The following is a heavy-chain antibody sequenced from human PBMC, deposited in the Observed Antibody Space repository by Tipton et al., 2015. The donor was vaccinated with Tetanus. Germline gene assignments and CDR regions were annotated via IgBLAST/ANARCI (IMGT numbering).Heavy chain of an antibody. D-gene: IGHD5-12*01. CDR3: ARVGYSGYDLYYFDY. V-gene: IGHV3-33*01. J-gene: IGHJ4*02. Sequence: SLRLSCAASGFTFSSFGMHWVRQAPGKGLEWVAVIWYDGSNEHYADSVRGRFTISRDNSKNTLHLQMNSLRAEDTAVYYCARVGYSGYDLYYFDYWGQGTLVTVSS. CDR2: IWYDGSNE. CDR1: GFTFSSFG.